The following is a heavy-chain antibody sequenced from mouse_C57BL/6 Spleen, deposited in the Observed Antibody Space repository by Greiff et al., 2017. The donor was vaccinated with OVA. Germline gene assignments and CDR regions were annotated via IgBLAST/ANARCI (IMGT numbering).Heavy chain of an antibody. D-gene: IGHD1-1*01. V-gene: IGHV5-15*04. CDR1: GFTFSDYG. CDR2: ISNLAYSI. CDR3: ARHHDYGSSYGYFDV. Sequence: EVMLVESGGGLVQPGGSLKLSCAASGFTFSDYGMAWVRQAPRKGPEWVAFISNLAYSIYYADTVTGRFTISRENAKTTLYLEMSSLRSEDTAMYYCARHHDYGSSYGYFDVWGTGTTVTVSS. J-gene: IGHJ1*03.